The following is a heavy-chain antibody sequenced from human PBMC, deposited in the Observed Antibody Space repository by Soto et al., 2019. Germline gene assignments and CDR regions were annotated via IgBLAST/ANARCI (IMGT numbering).Heavy chain of an antibody. CDR2: ISYDGSNK. J-gene: IGHJ4*02. V-gene: IGHV3-30-3*01. CDR3: ARSPPYCSGGSCYLDY. D-gene: IGHD2-15*01. Sequence: GGSLRLSCAASGFTFSSYAMHWVRQAPGKGLEWVAVISYDGSNKYYADSVKGRFTISRDNSKNTLYLQMNSLRAEDTAVYYCARSPPYCSGGSCYLDYWGQGTLVTVSS. CDR1: GFTFSSYA.